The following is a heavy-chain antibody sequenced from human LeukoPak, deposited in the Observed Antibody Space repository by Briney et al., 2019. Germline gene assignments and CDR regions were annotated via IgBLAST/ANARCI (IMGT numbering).Heavy chain of an antibody. CDR3: ARLLSAIVVVPAAGAFDI. CDR2: IYPGDSDT. V-gene: IGHV5-51*01. Sequence: GESLKISCKGSGYSFTSYWIGWVRQLPGKGLEWMGIIYPGDSDTRYSPSFQGQVTITADMSISTAYLKWSSLKASDTAMYYCARLLSAIVVVPAAGAFDIWGQGTMVTVSS. D-gene: IGHD2-2*01. J-gene: IGHJ3*02. CDR1: GYSFTSYW.